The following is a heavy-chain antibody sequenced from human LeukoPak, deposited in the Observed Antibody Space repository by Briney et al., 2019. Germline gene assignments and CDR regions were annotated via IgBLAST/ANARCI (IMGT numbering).Heavy chain of an antibody. CDR3: ARQGYSSSWYGGWFDP. CDR2: IYPGDSDA. CDR1: GYSFTSYW. D-gene: IGHD6-13*01. V-gene: IGHV5-51*01. J-gene: IGHJ5*02. Sequence: GESLKISCKGSGYSFTSYWIDWVRQMPGKGLEWMGIIYPGDSDARYSPSFQGQVTISADKSISTAYLQWTSLKASDTAMYYCARQGYSSSWYGGWFDPWGQGTLVTVSS.